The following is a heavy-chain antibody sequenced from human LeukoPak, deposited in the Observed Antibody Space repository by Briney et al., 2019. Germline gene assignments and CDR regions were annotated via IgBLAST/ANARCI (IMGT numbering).Heavy chain of an antibody. CDR1: GFTFSSYE. D-gene: IGHD1-14*01. J-gene: IGHJ4*02. CDR2: IGNTGRTI. Sequence: GSLRLSCAASGFTFSSYEMNWVRQAPGRGLEWVSYIGNTGRTIYYTDSVQGRFTISRDNAKNSLYLQMSSLRAEDTAIYYCVRGDRYFFDFWGQGTLVTVSS. CDR3: VRGDRYFFDF. V-gene: IGHV3-48*03.